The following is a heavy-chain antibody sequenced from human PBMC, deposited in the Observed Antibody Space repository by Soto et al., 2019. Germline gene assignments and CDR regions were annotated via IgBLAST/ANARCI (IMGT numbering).Heavy chain of an antibody. V-gene: IGHV4-59*01. CDR1: GGSSSSDY. CDR2: IYYSGST. CDR3: ARDSYGQYYFDY. Sequence: SETLSLRCTVSGGSSSSDYWSWFRQPPGKGLEWIGYIYYSGSTNYNPSLKSRVTISVDTSKNQFSLKLSSVTAADTAVYYCARDSYGQYYFDYWGQGTLVTVS. J-gene: IGHJ4*02. D-gene: IGHD5-18*01.